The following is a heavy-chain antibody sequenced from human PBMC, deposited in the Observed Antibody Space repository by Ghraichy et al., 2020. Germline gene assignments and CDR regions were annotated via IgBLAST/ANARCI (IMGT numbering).Heavy chain of an antibody. CDR2: INPSGGST. J-gene: IGHJ2*01. CDR3: ASSVRRGGWYFDL. CDR1: GYTFTSYY. Sequence: ASVKVSCKASGYTFTSYYMHWVRQAPGQGLEWMGIINPSGGSTSYAQKFQGRVTMTRDTSTSTVYMELSSLRSEDTAVYYCASSVRRGGWYFDLWGRGTLVTVSS. V-gene: IGHV1-46*01. D-gene: IGHD4-23*01.